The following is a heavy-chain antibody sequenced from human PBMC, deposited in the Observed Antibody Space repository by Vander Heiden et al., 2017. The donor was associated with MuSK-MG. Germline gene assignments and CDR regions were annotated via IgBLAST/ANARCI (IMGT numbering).Heavy chain of an antibody. J-gene: IGHJ3*02. D-gene: IGHD3-9*01. Sequence: QVQLVESGGGVVQPGRSLRLSCAVSGFTFGSYGMHWVRQAPGKGLEWVAVIWYDGSNKYYADSVKGRFTISRDNSKNTLYLQMNSLRAEDTAVYYCARGAPRARYDAFDIWGQGTMVTVSS. CDR2: IWYDGSNK. CDR1: GFTFGSYG. CDR3: ARGAPRARYDAFDI. V-gene: IGHV3-33*01.